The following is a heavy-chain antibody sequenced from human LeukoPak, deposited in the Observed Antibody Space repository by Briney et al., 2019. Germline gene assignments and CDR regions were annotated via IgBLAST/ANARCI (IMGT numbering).Heavy chain of an antibody. V-gene: IGHV3-30*18. CDR2: ISYDGSNK. D-gene: IGHD6-19*01. CDR1: GFTFSSYG. J-gene: IGHJ5*02. CDR3: AKDLWQWLAPPYNWFDP. Sequence: GGSLRLSCAASGFTFSSYGMHWVRQAPGKGLEWVAVISYDGSNKYYADSVKGRFSISRDNSKDTLYLQMNSLRAEDTAVYYCAKDLWQWLAPPYNWFDPWGQGTLVTVSA.